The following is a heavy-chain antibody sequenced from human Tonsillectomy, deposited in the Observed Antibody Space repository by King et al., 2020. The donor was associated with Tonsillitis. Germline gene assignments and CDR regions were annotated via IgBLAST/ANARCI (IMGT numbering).Heavy chain of an antibody. CDR3: ARAPNNAFDI. J-gene: IGHJ3*02. CDR1: GGSFSGYY. CDR2: INHSGST. V-gene: IGHV4-34*01. Sequence: VQLQQWGAGLLKPSETLSLTCAVYGGSFSGYYWSWIRQPPGKGLEWVGEINHSGSTNYNPSLKSRVTISVDTSKNQFSLRLSSVTAADTAVYYCARAPNNAFDIWGQGTVVTVSS.